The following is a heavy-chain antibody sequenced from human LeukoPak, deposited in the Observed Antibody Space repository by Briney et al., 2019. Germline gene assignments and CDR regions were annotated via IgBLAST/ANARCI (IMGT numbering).Heavy chain of an antibody. CDR3: ARDLGYGDPFDC. V-gene: IGHV4-59*01. J-gene: IGHJ4*02. D-gene: IGHD4-17*01. CDR2: IYYSGGP. CDR1: GGSISTYY. Sequence: SETLSLTCTVSGGSISTYYWNWIRQPPGKGLEWIGYIYYSGGPNYNPSLKSRVTLSLDRPKNQSSLKLTSVTAADTAVYYCARDLGYGDPFDCWGQGTLVTVSS.